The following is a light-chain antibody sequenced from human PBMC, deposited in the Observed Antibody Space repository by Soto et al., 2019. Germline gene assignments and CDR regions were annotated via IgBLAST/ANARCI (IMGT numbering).Light chain of an antibody. CDR2: DAS. Sequence: EIVLTQCPATLSLSPGERATLSCRASQSVSSYLAWYQQKPGQAPRLLIYDASNRATGIPARFSGSGSGTDFTLTISSLEPEDFSVYHCQQRSNWPLTFGGGTKVEIK. CDR1: QSVSSY. CDR3: QQRSNWPLT. V-gene: IGKV3-11*01. J-gene: IGKJ4*01.